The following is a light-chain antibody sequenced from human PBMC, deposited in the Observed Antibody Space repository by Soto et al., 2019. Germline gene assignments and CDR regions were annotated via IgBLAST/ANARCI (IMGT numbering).Light chain of an antibody. CDR2: GAS. J-gene: IGKJ4*01. CDR3: QQYGDSPLT. Sequence: EIVLTQSPGTLSLSPGERASLSCRASQSVSSSTYLAWYQQKAGQAPRLLIYGASSRAVAVPDRFSGSGSGKDFTLTSSRLEPEDFAVYYCQQYGDSPLTFGGGTKVE. V-gene: IGKV3-20*01. CDR1: QSVSSSTY.